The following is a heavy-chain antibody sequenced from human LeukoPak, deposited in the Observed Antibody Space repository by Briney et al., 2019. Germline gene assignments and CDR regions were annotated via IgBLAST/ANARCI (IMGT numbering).Heavy chain of an antibody. CDR1: GYTFTIYG. CDR3: ARIPVPYYYYGMDV. J-gene: IGHJ6*02. V-gene: IGHV1-18*01. Sequence: ASVKVSCKSSGYTFTIYGISWVRQAPGQGREWMGWIDPYNGNTNYAQKLQGRVTMTTDTSTSTAYMELRSLRSDDTAVYYCARIPVPYYYYGMDVWGQGTTVTVSS. CDR2: IDPYNGNT. D-gene: IGHD2-2*01.